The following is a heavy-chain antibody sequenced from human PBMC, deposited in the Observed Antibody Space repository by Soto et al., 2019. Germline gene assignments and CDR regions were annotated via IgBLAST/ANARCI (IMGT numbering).Heavy chain of an antibody. V-gene: IGHV1-69*08. J-gene: IGHJ4*02. CDR3: ARDQLGGSSSAGSFDY. CDR2: IIPILGIA. Sequence: QVQLVQSGAEVKKPGSSVKVSCKASGGTFSSYTISWVRQAPGQGLEWMGRIIPILGIANYAQKFQGRVTINGDKPTSTAYMELSSLRSEDTAVYYCARDQLGGSSSAGSFDYWGQGTLVTVSS. CDR1: GGTFSSYT. D-gene: IGHD6-6*01.